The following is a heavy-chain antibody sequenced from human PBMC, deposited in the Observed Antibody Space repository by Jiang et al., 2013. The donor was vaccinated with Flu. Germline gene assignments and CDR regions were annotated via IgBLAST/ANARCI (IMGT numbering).Heavy chain of an antibody. CDR2: IDPSGSDT. Sequence: GAEVKKPGESLRISCKGSEYSFTSYWISWVRQMPGKGLEWMGRIDPSGSDTSYSPSFQGHVTISVDKSISTAYLQWSSLKASDTAMYYCARHSGRIAAATNDYWGQGTLVTVSS. CDR3: ARHSGRIAAATNDY. V-gene: IGHV5-10-1*01. D-gene: IGHD6-13*01. J-gene: IGHJ4*02. CDR1: EYSFTSYW.